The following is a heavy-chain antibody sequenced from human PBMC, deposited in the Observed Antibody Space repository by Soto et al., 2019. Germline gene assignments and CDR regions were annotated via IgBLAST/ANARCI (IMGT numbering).Heavy chain of an antibody. CDR3: ARRGYSGYDFPAGDYYSYMDV. D-gene: IGHD5-12*01. CDR2: IYYSGST. V-gene: IGHV4-59*08. J-gene: IGHJ6*03. Sequence: SETLSLTCTVSGGSISSYYWSWIRQPPGKGLEWIGYIYYSGSTNYNPSLKSRVTISVDTSKNQFSLKLSSVTAADTAVYYCARRGYSGYDFPAGDYYSYMDVWGKGTTVTVSS. CDR1: GGSISSYY.